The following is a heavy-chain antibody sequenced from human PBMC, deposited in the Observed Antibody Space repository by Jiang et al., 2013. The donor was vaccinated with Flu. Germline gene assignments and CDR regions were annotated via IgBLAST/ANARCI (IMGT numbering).Heavy chain of an antibody. CDR3: ATLAVAGSDLDS. V-gene: IGHV3-30*01. CDR2: ILSDGTAQ. J-gene: IGHJ4*02. D-gene: IGHD6-19*01. Sequence: ILSDGTAQFYADSVKGRFTISRDNSKNMLYLQVNTLRTEDTAVFYCATLAVAGSDLDSWGQGTLVTVSS.